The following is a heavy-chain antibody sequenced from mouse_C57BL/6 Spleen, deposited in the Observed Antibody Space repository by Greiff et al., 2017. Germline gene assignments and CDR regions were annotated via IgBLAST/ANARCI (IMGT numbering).Heavy chain of an antibody. V-gene: IGHV1-52*01. D-gene: IGHD4-1*02. CDR2: IDPSDSET. CDR1: GYTFTSYW. CDR3: ARSSNWDFAY. Sequence: QVQLQQPGAELVRPGSSVKLSCKASGYTFTSYWMNWVKQSPIQGLEWIGNIDPSDSETHYNQKFKDKATLTVAKSSSTAYMQLSSLTSEDSAVXYCARSSNWDFAYWGQGTLVTVSA. J-gene: IGHJ3*01.